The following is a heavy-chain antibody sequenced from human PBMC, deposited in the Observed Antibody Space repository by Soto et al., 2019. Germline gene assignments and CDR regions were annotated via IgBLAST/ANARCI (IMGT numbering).Heavy chain of an antibody. CDR3: AKTITTFGGSSTGRGALLDY. J-gene: IGHJ4*01. Sequence: QVQLVESGGGVVQPGRSLRLSCAASGFTFSAFGMHWVRQAPGKGLEWVAVISNDGNHEYYADSVKGRFSISRDNSKNTFYLQMNSLSSEDTAVYFCAKTITTFGGSSTGRGALLDYWGHGILVTVSS. CDR1: GFTFSAFG. CDR2: ISNDGNHE. D-gene: IGHD3-3*01. V-gene: IGHV3-30*18.